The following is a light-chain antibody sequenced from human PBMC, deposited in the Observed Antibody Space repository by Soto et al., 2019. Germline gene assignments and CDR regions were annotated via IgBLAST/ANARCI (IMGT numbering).Light chain of an antibody. J-gene: IGKJ4*01. CDR2: GAS. V-gene: IGKV3-20*01. CDR1: QSVSSSY. Sequence: DIVLTQSPGTLSLSPGQRAALSCRASQSVSSSYLAWYQQKRGQAPRLLIYGASNRATGIPDRFSGSGSGTDFTLTISRLEPEDFAVYYCQQYDNSPLTFGGGTKVDIK. CDR3: QQYDNSPLT.